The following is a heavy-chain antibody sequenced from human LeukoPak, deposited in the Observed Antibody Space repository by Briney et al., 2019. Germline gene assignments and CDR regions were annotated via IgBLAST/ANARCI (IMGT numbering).Heavy chain of an antibody. CDR1: GFTFSNAS. CDR2: IKTKTDGGTT. Sequence: PGGSLRLSCAASGFTFSNASMNWVRQAPGKGLEWVGRIKTKTDGGTTDYAAPVKGRFTISRDDSENTLYLQMNNLKTEDTAVYFCTRGAYGDYYFDSWGQGTLVTVSS. D-gene: IGHD4-17*01. CDR3: TRGAYGDYYFDS. J-gene: IGHJ4*02. V-gene: IGHV3-15*01.